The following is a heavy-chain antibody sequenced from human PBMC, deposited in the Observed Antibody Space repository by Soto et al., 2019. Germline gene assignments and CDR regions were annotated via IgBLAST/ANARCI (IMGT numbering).Heavy chain of an antibody. J-gene: IGHJ4*02. D-gene: IGHD2-2*01. CDR1: GYTFTSYG. CDR2: ISAYNGNT. CDR3: AIPFEYQLPRDY. Sequence: XSVKGSCKASGYTFTSYGISWVRQAPGQGLEWMGWISAYNGNTNYAQKLQGRVTMTTDTSTSTAYMELRSLRSDDTAVYYCAIPFEYQLPRDYWGQGTLVTVSS. V-gene: IGHV1-18*04.